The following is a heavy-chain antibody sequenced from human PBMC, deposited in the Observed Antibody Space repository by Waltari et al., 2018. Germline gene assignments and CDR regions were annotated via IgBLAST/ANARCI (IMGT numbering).Heavy chain of an antibody. D-gene: IGHD6-13*01. CDR3: ARGGSSWYFGY. CDR2: IYHSGST. Sequence: QVQLQESGPGLVKPSETLSLTCAVSGYSISSGYYWGWVRQPPGKGLEWVGSIYHSGSTYNTPSLKRRFTISVDTSKNQFSMKLSSVTAADTAVYYYARGGSSWYFGYWGQGTLVTVSS. J-gene: IGHJ4*02. V-gene: IGHV4-38-2*01. CDR1: GYSISSGYY.